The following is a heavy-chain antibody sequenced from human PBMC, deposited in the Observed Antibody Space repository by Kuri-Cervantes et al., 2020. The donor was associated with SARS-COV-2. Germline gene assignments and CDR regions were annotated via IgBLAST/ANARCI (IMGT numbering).Heavy chain of an antibody. Sequence: SQTLSLTCAVYGGSFSGYYWSWIRQPPGKGLEWIGEINHSGSTNYNPSLKSRVTISVDTSKNQFSLKLSSVTAADTAVYYCARRKQYYYDSSGYYAFDYWGQGTLVTVSS. V-gene: IGHV4-34*01. CDR1: GGSFSGYY. J-gene: IGHJ4*02. CDR2: INHSGST. CDR3: ARRKQYYYDSSGYYAFDY. D-gene: IGHD3-22*01.